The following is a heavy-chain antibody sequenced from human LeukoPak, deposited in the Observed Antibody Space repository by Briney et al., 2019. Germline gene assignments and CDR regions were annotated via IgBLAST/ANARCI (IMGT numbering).Heavy chain of an antibody. D-gene: IGHD5-12*01. CDR3: ARDRVASFDY. J-gene: IGHJ4*02. V-gene: IGHV3-74*01. Sequence: PGGSLRLSCAVSGFTFRSYAMSWVRQAPGKGLVWVSRINSDGSSTSYADSVKGRFTISRDNAKNTLYLQMNSLRAEDTAVYYCARDRVASFDYWGQGTLVTVSS. CDR2: INSDGSST. CDR1: GFTFRSYA.